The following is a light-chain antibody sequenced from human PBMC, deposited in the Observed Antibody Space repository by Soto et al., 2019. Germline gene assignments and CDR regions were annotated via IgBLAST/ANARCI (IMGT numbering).Light chain of an antibody. CDR2: WAS. Sequence: DIVMTQSPDSLAVSLGERATINCKSSQNILYSSNNNNYLAWYQQKPGQPPKLLIYWASTRATGIPARFSGSGSGTDFTLTISRLEPEDFAVYYCQQYGSSLWTFGQGTKVDIK. J-gene: IGKJ1*01. V-gene: IGKV4-1*01. CDR1: QNILYSSNNNNY. CDR3: QQYGSSLWT.